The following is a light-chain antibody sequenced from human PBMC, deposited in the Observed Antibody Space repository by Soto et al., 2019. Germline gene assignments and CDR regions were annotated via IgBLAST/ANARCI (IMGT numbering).Light chain of an antibody. V-gene: IGKV3-11*01. Sequence: EIVLTQSPATLSLSPGERATLSCRASQSVSSYLAWYQQKPGQATRLLIYDASNRATGIPARFSGRRSGTDFIHNSSSLEPEGFAVYYCQQRSNWPWTCGQGTKVEIK. CDR1: QSVSSY. CDR3: QQRSNWPWT. CDR2: DAS. J-gene: IGKJ1*01.